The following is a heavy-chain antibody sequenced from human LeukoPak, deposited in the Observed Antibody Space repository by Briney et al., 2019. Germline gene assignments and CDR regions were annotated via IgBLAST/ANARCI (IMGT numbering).Heavy chain of an antibody. V-gene: IGHV3-53*01. CDR1: GFTVRRNY. CDR3: ARGDPYGDYVDY. CDR2: IYSNVNT. D-gene: IGHD4-17*01. J-gene: IGHJ4*02. Sequence: GGSLRLSCVASGFTVRRNYMTWVRQAPEKGHGWGSVIYSNVNTYYANSVKGRFTVSRDNSKNTLYLQMHSLRADDTAVYYCARGDPYGDYVDYWGQGTLVTVSS.